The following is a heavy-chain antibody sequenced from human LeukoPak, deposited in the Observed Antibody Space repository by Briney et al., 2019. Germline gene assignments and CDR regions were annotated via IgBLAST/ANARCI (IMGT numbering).Heavy chain of an antibody. CDR3: ARSPRSGSYYYYMDV. CDR1: GFTFSSYA. J-gene: IGHJ6*03. Sequence: GGSLRLSCAASGFTFSSYAMHWVRQAPGKGLEWVAVISYDGSKKYYADSVKGRFTISRDNSKNTLYLQMNSLRAEDTAVYYCARSPRSGSYYYYMDVWGKGTTVTVSS. CDR2: ISYDGSKK. V-gene: IGHV3-30-3*01. D-gene: IGHD3-10*01.